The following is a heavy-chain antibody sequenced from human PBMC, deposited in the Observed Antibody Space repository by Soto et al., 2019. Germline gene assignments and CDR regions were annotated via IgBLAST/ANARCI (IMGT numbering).Heavy chain of an antibody. CDR3: ARYSGSYWHYLDF. D-gene: IGHD1-26*01. Sequence: GESLKISCKGSGYSFASHWVAWVRQMPEKGLEWIGTIYPGDSDTKYSSAVRGHVTISADTSVSTAYLQWRSLEATDSAIYYCARYSGSYWHYLDFWGQGTLVTVSS. J-gene: IGHJ4*02. CDR1: GYSFASHW. V-gene: IGHV5-51*01. CDR2: IYPGDSDT.